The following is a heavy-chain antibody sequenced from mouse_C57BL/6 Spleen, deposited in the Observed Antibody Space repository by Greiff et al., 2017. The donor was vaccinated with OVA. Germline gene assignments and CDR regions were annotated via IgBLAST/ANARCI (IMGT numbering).Heavy chain of an antibody. CDR2: IDPETGGT. D-gene: IGHD2-4*01. V-gene: IGHV1-15*01. Sequence: VQLQQSGAELVRPGASVTLSCKASGYTFTDYEMHWVKQTPVHGLEWIGAIDPETGGTAYNQKFKGKAILTADKSSRTAYMELRSLTSEDSAVYYCTRGMIRGYFDYWGQGTTLTVSS. J-gene: IGHJ2*01. CDR3: TRGMIRGYFDY. CDR1: GYTFTDYE.